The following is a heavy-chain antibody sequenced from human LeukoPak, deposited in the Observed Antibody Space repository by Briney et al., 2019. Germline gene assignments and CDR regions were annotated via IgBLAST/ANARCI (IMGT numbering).Heavy chain of an antibody. CDR1: GGSISSSNW. Sequence: SETLSLTCAVSGGSISSSNWWSWVRQPPGKGLEWIGEIYHSGSTNYNPSLKSRVTISVDKSKNQFSLKLSSVTAADTAVYYCARGPYYDILTGSGWFDPWGQGTLVTVSS. CDR3: ARGPYYDILTGSGWFDP. V-gene: IGHV4-4*02. CDR2: IYHSGST. J-gene: IGHJ5*02. D-gene: IGHD3-9*01.